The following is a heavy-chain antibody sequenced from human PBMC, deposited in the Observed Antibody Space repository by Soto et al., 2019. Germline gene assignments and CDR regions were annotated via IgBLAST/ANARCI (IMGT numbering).Heavy chain of an antibody. CDR1: GFTFSSYS. Sequence: PGGSLRLSCAASGFTFSSYSRNWVRQAPGKGLEWVSYISSSSSTIYYADSVKGRFTISRDNAKNSLYLQMNSLRDEDTAVYYCARARYCSGGSCYGGFGWFDPWGQGTLVTVS. D-gene: IGHD2-15*01. CDR2: ISSSSSTI. V-gene: IGHV3-48*02. CDR3: ARARYCSGGSCYGGFGWFDP. J-gene: IGHJ5*02.